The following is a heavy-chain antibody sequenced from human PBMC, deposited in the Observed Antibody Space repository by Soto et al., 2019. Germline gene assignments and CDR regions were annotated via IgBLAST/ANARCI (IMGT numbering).Heavy chain of an antibody. D-gene: IGHD3-3*01. J-gene: IGHJ4*02. CDR1: DGSIGTYDW. CDR3: ATGNVDSMLEY. CDR2: MVHSGGA. Sequence: PSETLSLTCVVSDGSIGTYDWCTWVRQPPGKGLEWIGKMVHSGGADYSPSLKSRVTISADSSKNHFSLRLTAVTAADTAVYYCATGNVDSMLEYWGQGTQVTVSS. V-gene: IGHV4-4*02.